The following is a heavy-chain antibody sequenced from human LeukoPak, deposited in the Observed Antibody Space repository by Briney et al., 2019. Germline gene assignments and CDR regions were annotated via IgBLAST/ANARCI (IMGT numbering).Heavy chain of an antibody. V-gene: IGHV1-18*01. J-gene: IGHJ5*02. Sequence: GASVKVFCKASGYTFTSYGISWVRQAPGQGPEWMGWISAYNGNTNYAQKLQGRVTMTTDTSTSTAYMELRSLRSDDTAVYYCARDLPFIVVVPAAIGAWFDPWGQGTLVTVSS. CDR3: ARDLPFIVVVPAAIGAWFDP. CDR2: ISAYNGNT. D-gene: IGHD2-2*01. CDR1: GYTFTSYG.